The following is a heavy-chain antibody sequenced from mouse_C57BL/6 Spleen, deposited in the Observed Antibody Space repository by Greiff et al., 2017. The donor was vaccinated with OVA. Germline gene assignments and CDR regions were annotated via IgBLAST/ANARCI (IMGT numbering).Heavy chain of an antibody. CDR2: INPGSGGT. J-gene: IGHJ4*01. CDR1: GYAFTNYL. V-gene: IGHV1-54*01. Sequence: QLKESGAELVRPGTSVKVSCKASGYAFTNYLIEWVKQRPGQGLEWIGVINPGSGGTNYNEKFKGKATLTADKSSSTAYMQLSSLTSEDSAVYFCARGTITTAMDYWGQGTSVTVSS. D-gene: IGHD2-4*01. CDR3: ARGTITTAMDY.